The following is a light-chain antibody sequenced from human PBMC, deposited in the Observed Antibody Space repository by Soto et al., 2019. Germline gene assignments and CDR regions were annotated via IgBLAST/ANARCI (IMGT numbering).Light chain of an antibody. V-gene: IGKV4-1*01. CDR1: QTVLYNSNNKNY. Sequence: DFVMTQSPDSLAVSLGERATINCKSSQTVLYNSNNKNYLAWYQQKPGQPPKLLIYWASNRESGVPDRFSGSGPGTAFTLTISSLQAEDVAVYYCQQYYGTPWTFGQGTKVEIK. J-gene: IGKJ1*01. CDR2: WAS. CDR3: QQYYGTPWT.